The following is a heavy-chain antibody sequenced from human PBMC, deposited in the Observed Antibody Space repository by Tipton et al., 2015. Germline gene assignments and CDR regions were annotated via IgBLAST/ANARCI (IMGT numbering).Heavy chain of an antibody. Sequence: GSLRLSCAAGGFSFGRFALSWVRQAPGKGLEWVSSVSTDGSTTYYADSVRGRFTISRDNSKNSLYLQMSSLRTEDTAVYYCVKGPEKIDFGDYSWGQGTLVTVSA. CDR2: VSTDGSTT. CDR3: VKGPEKIDFGDYS. D-gene: IGHD4-17*01. CDR1: GFSFGRFA. V-gene: IGHV3-23*01. J-gene: IGHJ4*02.